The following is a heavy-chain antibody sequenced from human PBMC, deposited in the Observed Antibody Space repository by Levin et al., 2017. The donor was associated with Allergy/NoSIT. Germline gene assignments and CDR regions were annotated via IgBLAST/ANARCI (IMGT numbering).Heavy chain of an antibody. D-gene: IGHD5-12*01. J-gene: IGHJ4*02. CDR2: ISGSGGST. CDR3: AKEGIVATIRGGSYFDY. CDR1: GFTFSSYA. V-gene: IGHV3-23*01. Sequence: GESLKISCAASGFTFSSYAMSWVRQAPGKGLEWDSAISGSGGSTYYADSVRGRFTISRDNSKSTLYLQMNSLRAEDTAVYYCAKEGIVATIRGGSYFDYWGQGTLVTVSS.